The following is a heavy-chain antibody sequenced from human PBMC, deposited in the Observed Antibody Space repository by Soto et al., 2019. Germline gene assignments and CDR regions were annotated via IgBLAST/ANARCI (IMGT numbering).Heavy chain of an antibody. Sequence: GGSLRLSCAASGFTFSSYEMNWVRQAPGKGLEWVSYISSSGSTIYYADSVKGRFTISRDNAKNSLYLQMNSLRAEDTAVYYCARDPNYYGSGTVFDYWGQGTLVTVSS. CDR2: ISSSGSTI. D-gene: IGHD3-10*01. CDR1: GFTFSSYE. V-gene: IGHV3-48*03. CDR3: ARDPNYYGSGTVFDY. J-gene: IGHJ4*02.